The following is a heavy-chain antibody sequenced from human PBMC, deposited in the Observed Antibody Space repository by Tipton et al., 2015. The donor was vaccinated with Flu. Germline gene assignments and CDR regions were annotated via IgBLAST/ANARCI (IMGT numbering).Heavy chain of an antibody. V-gene: IGHV4-38-2*01. CDR3: ARSTYYYGSGTSDY. D-gene: IGHD3-10*01. Sequence: TLSLTCAVSGDSISSDFYWAWIRQPPGKGLEWIGCISHAGSTFHNPSLKSRVILSLDASKNQFSLKLTSVTAADTAVYFCARSTYYYGSGTSDYWGQGTLVTVSS. J-gene: IGHJ4*02. CDR2: ISHAGST. CDR1: GDSISSDFY.